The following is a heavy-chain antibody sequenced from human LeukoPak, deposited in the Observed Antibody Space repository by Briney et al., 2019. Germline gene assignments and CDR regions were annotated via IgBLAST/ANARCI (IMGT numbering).Heavy chain of an antibody. D-gene: IGHD5-18*01. V-gene: IGHV3-21*01. CDR3: ARGWLGYGDY. J-gene: IGHJ4*02. CDR2: ISSSRSYI. Sequence: GGSLRLSCAPSGYTFSSYSMNWVRQAPGKGLEWVSSISSSRSYIYYAASVKGRFTISRDNAKNSLYLQMNSLRAEDTAVYYCARGWLGYGDYWGQGTLVTVSS. CDR1: GYTFSSYS.